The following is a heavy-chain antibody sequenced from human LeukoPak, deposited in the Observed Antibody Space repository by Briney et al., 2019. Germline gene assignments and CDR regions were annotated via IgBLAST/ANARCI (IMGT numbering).Heavy chain of an antibody. CDR3: TRHIGTLVVPDSYYYYGLDV. J-gene: IGHJ6*02. CDR2: ISSSSSYI. V-gene: IGHV3-21*04. D-gene: IGHD2-2*01. Sequence: GGSLRLSCAASGFTFSSYSMNWVRQAPGKGLEWVSAISSSSSYIYYADSVKGRFTISRDNARNSLYLQMNSLKTEDTAVYYCTRHIGTLVVPDSYYYYGLDVWGQGTTVTVSS. CDR1: GFTFSSYS.